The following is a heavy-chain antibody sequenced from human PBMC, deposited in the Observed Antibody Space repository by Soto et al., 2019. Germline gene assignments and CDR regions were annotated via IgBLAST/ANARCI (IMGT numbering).Heavy chain of an antibody. D-gene: IGHD3-10*01. CDR1: GGSISSGGYS. V-gene: IGHV4-30-2*01. J-gene: IGHJ3*02. Sequence: PSETLSLTCAVSGGSISSGGYSWNWIRQPPGKGLEWIGYIYHSGSTLYNPSLKSRVNISVDKSKNQFSLKMTSVTAADTAVYYCASKFGELLTDAFDIWGQGTVVTVSS. CDR2: IYHSGST. CDR3: ASKFGELLTDAFDI.